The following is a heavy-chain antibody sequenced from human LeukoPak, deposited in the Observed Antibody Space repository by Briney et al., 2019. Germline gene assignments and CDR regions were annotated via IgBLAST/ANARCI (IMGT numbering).Heavy chain of an antibody. CDR2: IYYSGST. J-gene: IGHJ3*02. CDR3: ARIHLSIAAAGTVDI. V-gene: IGHV4-31*03. Sequence: SETLSLACTVSGGSISSGGYYWSWIRQHPGKGLEWFGYIYYSGSTYYNPSLKSRVTISVDTSKNQFSLKLSSVTAADTAVYYCARIHLSIAAAGTVDIWGQGTMVTVSS. CDR1: GGSISSGGYY. D-gene: IGHD6-13*01.